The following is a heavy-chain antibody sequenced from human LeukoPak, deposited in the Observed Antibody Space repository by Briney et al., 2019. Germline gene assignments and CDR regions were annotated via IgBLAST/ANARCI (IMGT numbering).Heavy chain of an antibody. V-gene: IGHV1-69*04. CDR1: GGTFSSYA. D-gene: IGHD5-24*01. CDR3: TRAMARTLMSY. J-gene: IGHJ4*02. CDR2: IIPILGIA. Sequence: SVKVSCKASGGTFSSYAISWVRQAPGQGLEWMGRIIPILGIANYAQKFQGRVTITADKSTSTAYMELSSLRSEDTAVYYCTRAMARTLMSYWGQGTLVTVSS.